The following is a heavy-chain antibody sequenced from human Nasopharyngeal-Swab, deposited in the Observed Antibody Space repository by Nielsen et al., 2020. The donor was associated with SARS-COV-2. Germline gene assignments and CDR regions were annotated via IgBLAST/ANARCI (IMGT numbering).Heavy chain of an antibody. D-gene: IGHD6-6*01. CDR3: ARVRVAARRGEDYYYMDV. V-gene: IGHV1-69*13. CDR2: IIPIFGTA. J-gene: IGHJ6*03. Sequence: SVKVSCKASGGTFSSYAISWVRQAPGQGLEWMGGIIPIFGTANYAQKFQSRVTITADESKSTASMELSSLRSEDTAVYYCARVRVAARRGEDYYYMDVWGKGTTVTVSS. CDR1: GGTFSSYA.